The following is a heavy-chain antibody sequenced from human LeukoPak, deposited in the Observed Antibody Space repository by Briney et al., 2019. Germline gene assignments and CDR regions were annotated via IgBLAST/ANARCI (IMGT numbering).Heavy chain of an antibody. D-gene: IGHD3-10*01. V-gene: IGHV4-34*01. CDR2: INHSGST. CDR3: ARGQLFGWFDP. CDR1: GGSFSGYY. Sequence: SETLPLTCAVYGGSFSGYYWSWIRQPPGKGLEWIGEINHSGSTNYNPSLKSRVTISVDTSKNQFSLKLSSVTAADTAVYYCARGQLFGWFDPWGQGTLVTVSS. J-gene: IGHJ5*02.